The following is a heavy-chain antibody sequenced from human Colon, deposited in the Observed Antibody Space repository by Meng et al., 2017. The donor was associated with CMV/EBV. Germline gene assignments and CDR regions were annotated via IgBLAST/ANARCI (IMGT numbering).Heavy chain of an antibody. V-gene: IGHV3-7*01. J-gene: IGHJ6*02. D-gene: IGHD6-13*01. CDR1: GFTFSSYW. CDR2: IKHDGHEE. CDR3: ARTPGSSPAGGDGMDV. Sequence: GESLKISCSASGFTFSSYWMTWVRQVPGKGLEWLAKIKHDGHEEKYLDSVEGRFTISRDNAKNSLYLQMNSLRVEDTAVYYCARTPGSSPAGGDGMDVWGQGTTVTVSS.